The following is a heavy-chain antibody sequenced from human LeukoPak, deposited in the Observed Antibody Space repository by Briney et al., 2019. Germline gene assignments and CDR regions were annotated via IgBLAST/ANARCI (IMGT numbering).Heavy chain of an antibody. CDR2: LSKSGNT. V-gene: IGHV4-59*01. CDR3: ARARYVNSFYAFDI. D-gene: IGHD3-9*01. CDR1: GGSISSYY. Sequence: SETLSLTCTVSGGSISSYYWSWIRLPPGKGLEWIGHLSKSGNTNYSPSLKSRVTTFGDTSKNQFFLKLSSVTAADTAVYYCARARYVNSFYAFDIWGQGTLVTVSS. J-gene: IGHJ3*02.